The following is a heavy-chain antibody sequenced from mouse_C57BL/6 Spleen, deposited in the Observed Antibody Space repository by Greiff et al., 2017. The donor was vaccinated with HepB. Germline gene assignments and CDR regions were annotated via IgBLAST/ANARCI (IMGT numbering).Heavy chain of an antibody. CDR3: ARANYYGSSYSYYFDY. Sequence: QVQLQQSGAELVRPGSSVKLSCKASGYTFTSYWMHWVKQRPIQGLEWIGNIDPSDSETHYNQKFKDKATLTVDKSSSTAYMQLSSLTSEDSAVYDCARANYYGSSYSYYFDYWGQGTTLTVSS. V-gene: IGHV1-52*01. J-gene: IGHJ2*01. CDR1: GYTFTSYW. CDR2: IDPSDSET. D-gene: IGHD1-1*01.